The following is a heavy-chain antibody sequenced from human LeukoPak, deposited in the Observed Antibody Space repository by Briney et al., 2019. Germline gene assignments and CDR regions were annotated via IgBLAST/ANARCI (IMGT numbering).Heavy chain of an antibody. CDR1: GFTFSSYW. J-gene: IGHJ6*03. CDR3: ARGREVRGYYYMDV. V-gene: IGHV3-7*01. D-gene: IGHD2-2*01. Sequence: PGGSLRLSCAASGFTFSSYWMSWVRQAPGKGLGWVANIKQDGSEKYYVDSVKGRFTISRDNAKNSLYLQMNSRRAEDTAVYYCARGREVRGYYYMDVWGKGTTVTVSS. CDR2: IKQDGSEK.